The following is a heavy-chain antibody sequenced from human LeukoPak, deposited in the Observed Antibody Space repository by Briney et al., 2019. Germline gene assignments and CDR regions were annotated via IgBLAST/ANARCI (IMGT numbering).Heavy chain of an antibody. CDR1: GGSISSSSYY. V-gene: IGHV4-39*02. CDR3: AREGPMIVVEVPLAAFDI. D-gene: IGHD3-22*01. J-gene: IGHJ3*02. CDR2: IYYSGST. Sequence: PSETLSLTCTVSGGSISSSSYYWGWIRQPPGKGLEWIGSIYYSGSTYYNPSLKSRVTISVDTSKNQFSLKLSSVTAADTAVYYCAREGPMIVVEVPLAAFDIWGQGTMVTVSS.